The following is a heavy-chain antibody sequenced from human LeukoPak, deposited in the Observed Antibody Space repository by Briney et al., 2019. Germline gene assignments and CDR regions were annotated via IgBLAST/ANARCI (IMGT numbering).Heavy chain of an antibody. CDR3: ARGDIVPAAIGAFDI. CDR2: ISYDGSNK. D-gene: IGHD2-2*02. CDR1: GFTFSSYA. J-gene: IGHJ3*02. Sequence: PGGSLRLSCAASGFTFSSYAMHWVRQAPGKGLEWVAVISYDGSNKYYADSVKGRFTISRDNSKNTLYLQMNSLRAEDTAVYYCARGDIVPAAIGAFDIWGQGTMVTVSS. V-gene: IGHV3-30*04.